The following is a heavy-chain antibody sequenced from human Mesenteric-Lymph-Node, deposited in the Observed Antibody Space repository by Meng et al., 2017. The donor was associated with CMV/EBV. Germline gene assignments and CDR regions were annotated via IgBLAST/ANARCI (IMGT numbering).Heavy chain of an antibody. CDR1: GGTFSSYA. Sequence: SVKVSCKASGGTFSSYAISWVRQAPGQGLEWMGGIIPILGIANYAQKFQGRVTITADESTSTAYMELSSLTSEDTAVYYCARDGRDGYNYPYYFDYWGQGTLVTVSS. V-gene: IGHV1-69*10. J-gene: IGHJ4*02. D-gene: IGHD5-24*01. CDR2: IIPILGIA. CDR3: ARDGRDGYNYPYYFDY.